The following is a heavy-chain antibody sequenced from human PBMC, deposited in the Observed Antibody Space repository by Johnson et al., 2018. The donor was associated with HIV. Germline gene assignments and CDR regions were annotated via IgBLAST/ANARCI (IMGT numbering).Heavy chain of an antibody. J-gene: IGHJ3*02. CDR2: ISWNGGST. CDR3: ARSIVGAIVDAFDM. V-gene: IGHV3-20*04. Sequence: VQLVESGGGVVRPGGSLRLSCAASGFTFDDYGMSWVRQAPGKGLEWVSGISWNGGSTGYADSVKGRFTISRDNAKNSLYLQMNSLRTEDTAVYYCARSIVGAIVDAFDMWGQGTMVTVSS. D-gene: IGHD1-26*01. CDR1: GFTFDDYG.